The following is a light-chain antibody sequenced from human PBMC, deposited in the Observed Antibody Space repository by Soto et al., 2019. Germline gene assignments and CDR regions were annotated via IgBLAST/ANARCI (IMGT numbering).Light chain of an antibody. CDR1: QSISSW. V-gene: IGKV1-5*01. Sequence: DIQMTQSPSTLSATAGDRVTITCRASQSISSWLAWYQHKPGKDPKLLIYDASNVDRGVPSRFSGSGSGTVSSLRLSIMQPDDSATYYCQQYVNYWTFGQGNRVEIK. J-gene: IGKJ1*01. CDR3: QQYVNYWT. CDR2: DAS.